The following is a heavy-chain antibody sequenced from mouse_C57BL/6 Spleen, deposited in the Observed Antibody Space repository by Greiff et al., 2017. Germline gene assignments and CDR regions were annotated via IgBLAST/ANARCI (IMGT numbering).Heavy chain of an antibody. Sequence: QVQLQQPGAELVKPGASVKMSCKASGYTFTSYWITWVKQRPGQGLEWIGDIYPGSGSTNYNEKFKSKATLTVDTSSSTAYMQLSSLTSEDSAVYYCARGGSYSNYFDYWGQGTNLTVSS. J-gene: IGHJ2*01. V-gene: IGHV1-55*01. D-gene: IGHD2-5*01. CDR3: ARGGSYSNYFDY. CDR2: IYPGSGST. CDR1: GYTFTSYW.